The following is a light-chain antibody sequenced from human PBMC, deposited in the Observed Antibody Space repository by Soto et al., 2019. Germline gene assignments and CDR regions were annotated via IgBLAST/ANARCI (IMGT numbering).Light chain of an antibody. J-gene: IGLJ1*01. CDR2: DVS. Sequence: QSALAQPASVSGSRGQSITISCTGTSSDVGRYNYVSWFQQHPGKVPKLIIYDVSNWPSGVSDRFSGSKSGNTASLTISGRQPEDEADYYCSSFTSSSTFVFGTGTKVTVL. CDR3: SSFTSSSTFV. CDR1: SSDVGRYNY. V-gene: IGLV2-14*03.